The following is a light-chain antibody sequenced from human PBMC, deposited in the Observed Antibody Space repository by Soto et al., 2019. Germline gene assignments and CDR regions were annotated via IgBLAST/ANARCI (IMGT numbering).Light chain of an antibody. CDR2: ATS. J-gene: IGKJ1*01. CDR1: QTIDKY. V-gene: IGKV1-39*01. Sequence: DIQMTQSPSSLFASVGDRVTITCRASQTIDKYLNWYQQKPGKAPNLLIYATSALQSGVPSRFSGSGSGTDFTLTISSLQPEDFATYYCHQTYSAPRTFGQGTKVDIK. CDR3: HQTYSAPRT.